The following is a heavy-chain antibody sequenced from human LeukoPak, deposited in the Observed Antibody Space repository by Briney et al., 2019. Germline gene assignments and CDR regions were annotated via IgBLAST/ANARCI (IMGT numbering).Heavy chain of an antibody. CDR2: IRYDGSNK. CDR3: AKPHFDD. CDR1: GSTFSSYS. Sequence: GGSLRLSCAASGSTFSSYSMNWVRQAPGKGLEWVAFIRYDGSNKYYADSVKGRFTISRDNSKNTLYLQMNSLRAGDTAVYYCAKPHFDDWGQGTLVTVSS. J-gene: IGHJ4*02. V-gene: IGHV3-30*02.